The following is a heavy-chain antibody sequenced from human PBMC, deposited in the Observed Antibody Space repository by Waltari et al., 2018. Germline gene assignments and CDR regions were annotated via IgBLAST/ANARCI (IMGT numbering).Heavy chain of an antibody. J-gene: IGHJ6*02. CDR3: ARGIFYFRYCTNGVCPKAMDV. D-gene: IGHD2-8*01. CDR2: MNPKSGKT. Sequence: QVQLVQSGAEVKKPGASVKVSCKASGYTFTSYDINWVRQATGQVLEWMGWMNPKSGKTGYAQKFQGRVTITRKTSISTAYMELSSLRSEDTAVYYCARGIFYFRYCTNGVCPKAMDVWGQGTTVTVSS. V-gene: IGHV1-8*03. CDR1: GYTFTSYD.